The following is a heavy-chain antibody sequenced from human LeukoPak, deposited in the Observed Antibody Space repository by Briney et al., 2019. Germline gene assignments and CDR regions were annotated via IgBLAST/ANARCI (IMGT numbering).Heavy chain of an antibody. CDR1: GFTLSSYG. V-gene: IGHV3-30*02. CDR3: AKVAEPDYGDYVRNWFDP. D-gene: IGHD4-17*01. J-gene: IGHJ5*02. CDR2: IRFDGSNK. Sequence: GGSLRLSCAASGFTLSSYGMHWVRQAPGKGLEWAAFIRFDGSNKYYADSVKGRFTISRDNSKNTLYLQMNSLRAEDTAVYYCAKVAEPDYGDYVRNWFDPWGQGTLVTVSS.